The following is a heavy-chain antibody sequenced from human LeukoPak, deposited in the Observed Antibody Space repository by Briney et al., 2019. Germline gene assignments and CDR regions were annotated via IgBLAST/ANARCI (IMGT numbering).Heavy chain of an antibody. CDR2: TNADETIT. V-gene: IGHV3-74*01. CDR3: ATLTHYDSRSFAFDV. D-gene: IGHD3-22*01. Sequence: GGSLRLSCAASGFIFSRYWMYWVRQAPGKGLVWVSNTNADETITNYGDFVKGRFTISRDNAKDTLYLQMNSLGVEDTALYYCATLTHYDSRSFAFDVWGQGTMVTVSS. CDR1: GFIFSRYW. J-gene: IGHJ3*01.